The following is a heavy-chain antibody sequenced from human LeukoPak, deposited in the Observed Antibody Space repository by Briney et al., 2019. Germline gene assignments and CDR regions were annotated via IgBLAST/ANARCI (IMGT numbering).Heavy chain of an antibody. Sequence: GGSLRLSCAASGFTFSSYSMSWVRQAPGKGLEWVANIKQDGSQKYYVGSVKGRFTISRDNAKNSLYLQMNSLRVDDTAVYYCAREQYGDHFDNWGQGTLVTVSS. V-gene: IGHV3-7*01. J-gene: IGHJ4*02. CDR2: IKQDGSQK. CDR1: GFTFSSYS. CDR3: AREQYGDHFDN. D-gene: IGHD4-17*01.